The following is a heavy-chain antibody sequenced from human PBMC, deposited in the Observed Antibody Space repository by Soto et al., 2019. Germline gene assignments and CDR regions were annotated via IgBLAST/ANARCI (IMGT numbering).Heavy chain of an antibody. CDR2: IYYSGST. D-gene: IGHD5-18*01. J-gene: IGHJ4*02. V-gene: IGHV4-59*08. Sequence: QVQLQESGPGLVKPSETLSLTCTVSGGSISSYYWSWIRQPPGKGLEWIGYIYYSGSTNYNPSLTRRVTTSVDMSNNQFSLKLSSVTAADTAVYYCARRYGSCFDYWGQGTLVTVSS. CDR3: ARRYGSCFDY. CDR1: GGSISSYY.